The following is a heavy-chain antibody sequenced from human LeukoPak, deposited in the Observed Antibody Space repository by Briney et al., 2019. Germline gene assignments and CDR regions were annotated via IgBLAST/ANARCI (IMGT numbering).Heavy chain of an antibody. CDR3: ARGSAMLVYAIGLYFQH. CDR2: IIPIFGTA. Sequence: ASVKVSCKASGGTFSSYAISWVRQAPGQGLESMGGIIPIFGTANYAQKFQGRVTITTDESTSTAYMELSSLRSEDTAVYYCARGSAMLVYAIGLYFQHWGQGTLVTVSS. D-gene: IGHD2-8*01. V-gene: IGHV1-69*05. J-gene: IGHJ1*01. CDR1: GGTFSSYA.